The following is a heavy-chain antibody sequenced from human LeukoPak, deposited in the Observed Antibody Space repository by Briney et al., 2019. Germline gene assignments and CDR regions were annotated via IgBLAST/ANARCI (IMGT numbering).Heavy chain of an antibody. Sequence: GGSLRLSCAASGFTINSKYMNWVRQAPGEGLEWVSVIYSGGTIHYADSVKGRFTISRDNSKNTLYLQMNSLRAEDTAMYYCVRTGDTERFDYWGQGTLVTVSS. D-gene: IGHD1-1*01. CDR2: IYSGGTI. V-gene: IGHV3-66*01. CDR1: GFTINSKY. CDR3: VRTGDTERFDY. J-gene: IGHJ4*02.